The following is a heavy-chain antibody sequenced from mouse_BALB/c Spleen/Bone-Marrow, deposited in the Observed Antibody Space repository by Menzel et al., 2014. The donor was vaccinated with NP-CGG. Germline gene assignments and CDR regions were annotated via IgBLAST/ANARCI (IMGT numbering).Heavy chain of an antibody. CDR1: GFNIKDTY. CDR2: IDPANGNT. CDR3: TRWEYYAMDY. Sequence: VQLKEPGAELVKPGASVKLSCTASGFNIKDTYMHWVKQRPEQGLEWIGRIDPANGNTKYDPKFQSKATITADTSSNTAKLQLSSMTSEDTAVYYCTRWEYYAMDYWGQGTSVTVSS. D-gene: IGHD4-1*01. V-gene: IGHV14-3*02. J-gene: IGHJ4*01.